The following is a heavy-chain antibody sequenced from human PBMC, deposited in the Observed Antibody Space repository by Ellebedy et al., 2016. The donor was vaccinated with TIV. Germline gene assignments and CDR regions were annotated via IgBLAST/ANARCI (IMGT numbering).Heavy chain of an antibody. CDR2: IAPYNGNT. J-gene: IGHJ6*02. CDR1: GYSFGSYG. Sequence: AASVKVSCKASGYSFGSYGISWVRQAPGQGLEWMGWIAPYNGNTKYAPKLQGRVTMTTDTSTRTAYMELRSLRSDDAAVFYCARVFNYYGSGSYYKEYYYVMDVWGQGTTVTVSS. D-gene: IGHD3-10*01. V-gene: IGHV1-18*01. CDR3: ARVFNYYGSGSYYKEYYYVMDV.